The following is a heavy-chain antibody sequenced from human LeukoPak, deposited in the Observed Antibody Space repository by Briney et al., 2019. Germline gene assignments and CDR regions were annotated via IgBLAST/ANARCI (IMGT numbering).Heavy chain of an antibody. CDR1: GYTFTSYD. Sequence: ASVKVSCKASGYTFTSYDINWVRQATGQGLEWMGWMNPNSGNTGYAQKFQGRVTITRNTSISTAYMELSSLRSEDEAVYYCSRGVLSASIFCVVISYHYYYMDVWGKGTTATVSS. CDR2: MNPNSGNT. J-gene: IGHJ6*03. V-gene: IGHV1-8*03. CDR3: SRGVLSASIFCVVISYHYYYMDV. D-gene: IGHD3-3*01.